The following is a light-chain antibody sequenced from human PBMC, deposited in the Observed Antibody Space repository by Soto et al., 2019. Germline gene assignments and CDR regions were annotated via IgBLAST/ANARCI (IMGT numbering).Light chain of an antibody. V-gene: IGLV2-23*01. CDR1: SSDVESYKL. Sequence: HSLLTQPASVSESPGQSITISCTGASSDVESYKLVSWYQQHPDKAPKLIIYEGNKRPSGVSNRFSGSKSGNTASLTISGLQAEDYADYYCCSYACSTTFYVFGTGTKVTVL. CDR2: EGN. J-gene: IGLJ1*01. CDR3: CSYACSTTFYV.